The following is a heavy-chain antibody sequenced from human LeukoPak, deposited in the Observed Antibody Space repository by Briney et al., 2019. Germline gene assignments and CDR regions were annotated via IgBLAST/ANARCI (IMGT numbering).Heavy chain of an antibody. CDR2: INLSGST. CDR3: LATGYGYSYGIDY. V-gene: IGHV4-34*01. CDR1: GASFSAYH. Sequence: SDTLYPTFAVYGASFSAYHWSWIPQPPGKGLEWTGEINLSGSTNYTPSLKSPVTLSVDTSKNQLSLKLSSVTAADTAAYNCLATGYGYSYGIDYWGQGTLVTVSS. J-gene: IGHJ4*02. D-gene: IGHD5-18*01.